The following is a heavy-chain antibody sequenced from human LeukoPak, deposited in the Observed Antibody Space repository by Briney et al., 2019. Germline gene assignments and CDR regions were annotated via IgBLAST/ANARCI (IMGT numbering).Heavy chain of an antibody. Sequence: GGSLRLSCADSGFTFSSYPRHWVRQAPGKGLEWVAVVSYDGSNKYYADSVKGRFTISRDNSKNTLYLQMNSLRAEDTAVYYCARDRGTDGDYVDYYYGMDVWGQGTTVTVSS. CDR2: VSYDGSNK. V-gene: IGHV3-30-3*01. D-gene: IGHD4-17*01. CDR3: ARDRGTDGDYVDYYYGMDV. CDR1: GFTFSSYP. J-gene: IGHJ6*02.